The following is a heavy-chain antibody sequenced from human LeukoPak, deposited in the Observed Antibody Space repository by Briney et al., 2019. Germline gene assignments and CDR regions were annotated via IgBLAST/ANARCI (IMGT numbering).Heavy chain of an antibody. CDR3: ARDSILTGPGTYGMDV. CDR1: GFSVRSNY. CDR2: IYSGGST. Sequence: GGSLRLSCAACGFSVRSNYMSWFRQAPGKGLGWVSVIYSGGSTYYADSVKGRFTISRDNSKNTLYLRMNSLRADDKAVYYCARDSILTGPGTYGMDVWGQGTTVTVSS. D-gene: IGHD3-9*01. J-gene: IGHJ6*02. V-gene: IGHV3-53*01.